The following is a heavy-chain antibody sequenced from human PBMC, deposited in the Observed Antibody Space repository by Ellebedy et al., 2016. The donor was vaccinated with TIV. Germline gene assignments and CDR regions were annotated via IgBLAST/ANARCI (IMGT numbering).Heavy chain of an antibody. D-gene: IGHD4-23*01. V-gene: IGHV3-23*01. CDR3: ARGGGRWLTYWAFDI. Sequence: PGGSLRLSCAASGFTFSSYAMSWVRQAPGKGLEWVSAISGSGGSTYYADSVKGRFTISRDNSKNSLYLQMNSLRAEDTAVYYCARGGGRWLTYWAFDIWGQGTMVTVSS. CDR1: GFTFSSYA. CDR2: ISGSGGST. J-gene: IGHJ3*02.